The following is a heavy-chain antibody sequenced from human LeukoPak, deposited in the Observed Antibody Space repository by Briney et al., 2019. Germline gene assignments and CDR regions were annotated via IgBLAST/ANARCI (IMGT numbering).Heavy chain of an antibody. J-gene: IGHJ5*02. CDR2: IYYSGST. CDR1: GVSISSGDYY. Sequence: SETLSLTCTVSGVSISSGDYYWSWIRQPPGKGLEWIGYIYYSGSTYYNPSLKSRVTISVDTSKNQFSLKLSSVTAADTAVYYCASPGGSLNWFDPWGQGTLVTVSS. CDR3: ASPGGSLNWFDP. V-gene: IGHV4-30-4*08. D-gene: IGHD2-15*01.